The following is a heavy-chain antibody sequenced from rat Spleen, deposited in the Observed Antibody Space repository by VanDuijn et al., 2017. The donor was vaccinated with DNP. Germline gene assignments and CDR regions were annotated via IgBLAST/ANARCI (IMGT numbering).Heavy chain of an antibody. CDR2: ITTSGGDT. V-gene: IGHV5-31*01. Sequence: EVQLVESGGDLVQPGRSLKLSCVASGFTFNNYWMTWIRQVPGKGLEWVASITTSGGDTYYPDSVKGRFTVSRDNARNTLYLQMSKVGSDDTAIYYCARKSSKGWFYDFWGPGTMVTVSS. D-gene: IGHD3-1*01. J-gene: IGHJ1*01. CDR3: ARKSSKGWFYDF. CDR1: GFTFNNYW.